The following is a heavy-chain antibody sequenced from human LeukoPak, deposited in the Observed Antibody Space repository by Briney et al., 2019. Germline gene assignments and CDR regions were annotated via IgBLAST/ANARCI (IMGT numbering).Heavy chain of an antibody. Sequence: ASVKVSCKASGYTFTGYYVHWVRQAPGQGFEWMGWINPYSGDTNYAQKFQGRVTMTRDTSISTAYMELSSLKSDDTAVYYCARVAMSGIGSDDFWGQGTLVTASS. CDR3: ARVAMSGIGSDDF. CDR1: GYTFTGYY. V-gene: IGHV1-2*02. CDR2: INPYSGDT. D-gene: IGHD1-26*01. J-gene: IGHJ4*02.